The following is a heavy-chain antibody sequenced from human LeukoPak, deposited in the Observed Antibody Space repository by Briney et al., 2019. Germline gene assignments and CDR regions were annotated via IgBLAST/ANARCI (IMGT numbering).Heavy chain of an antibody. CDR2: ISGSGGST. J-gene: IGHJ4*02. CDR3: AKCSGGTCYWDY. Sequence: PGGSLRLSCAASGFTFSSYAMSWVRQAPGKGLEWVSSISGSGGSTDYADSVKGRFTISRDNSKNTLYLQMNSLRAEDTAVYYCAKCSGGTCYWDYWGQGTLVTVSS. D-gene: IGHD2-15*01. CDR1: GFTFSSYA. V-gene: IGHV3-23*01.